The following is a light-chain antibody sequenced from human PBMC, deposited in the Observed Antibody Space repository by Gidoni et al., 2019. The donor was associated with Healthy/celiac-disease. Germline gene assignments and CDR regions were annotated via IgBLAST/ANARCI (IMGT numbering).Light chain of an antibody. Sequence: DIQMTQSPSSLSASVGDRVTITCQASQDISNYLNWYQQKPGKAPKLLIYDASNLETGVPSRFIGSVSGTDFTFTISSLQPEDIATYYCQQYDNLPGFGPGTKVDIK. CDR1: QDISNY. CDR3: QQYDNLPG. J-gene: IGKJ3*01. V-gene: IGKV1-33*01. CDR2: DAS.